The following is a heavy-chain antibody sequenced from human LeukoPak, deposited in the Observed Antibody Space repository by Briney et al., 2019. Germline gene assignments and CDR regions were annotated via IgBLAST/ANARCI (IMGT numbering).Heavy chain of an antibody. CDR3: AKKENGDWPFDY. CDR1: GFTFSSYA. J-gene: IGHJ4*02. D-gene: IGHD4-17*01. CDR2: ISGSGGST. Sequence: GALRLSCAASGFTFSSYAMSWVRQAPGKGLEWVSAISGSGGSTYYADSVKGRFTISRDNSKNTLYLQMNSLRAEDTAVYYCAKKENGDWPFDYWGQGTLVTVSS. V-gene: IGHV3-23*01.